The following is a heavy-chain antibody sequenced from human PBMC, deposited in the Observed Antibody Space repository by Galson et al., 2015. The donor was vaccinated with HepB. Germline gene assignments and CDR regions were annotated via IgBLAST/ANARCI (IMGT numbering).Heavy chain of an antibody. Sequence: SLRLSCAASGFTFSNYGMHWVRQAPGKGLEWVALISFDGDKKSYAQSVRGRFTISRDDSQNTLYLQMSSLRAKDTALYYCAKNSGQRIALSIYYFDYWGPGTLVTVSS. J-gene: IGHJ4*02. CDR1: GFTFSNYG. CDR2: ISFDGDKK. CDR3: AKNSGQRIALSIYYFDY. D-gene: IGHD6-6*01. V-gene: IGHV3-30*18.